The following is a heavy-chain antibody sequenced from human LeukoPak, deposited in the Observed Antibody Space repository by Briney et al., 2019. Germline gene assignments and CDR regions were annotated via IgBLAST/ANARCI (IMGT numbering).Heavy chain of an antibody. V-gene: IGHV3-21*01. CDR3: ARESMTVTDY. CDR1: GFTFSSYS. Sequence: GGSLRLSCAASGFTFSSYSMNWVRQAPGKGLEWVSSISSSRSYIYYADSVKGRFTISRDDAKNSLYLQMNRLRAEETAVYYCARESMTVTDYWGQGTLVTVSS. D-gene: IGHD4-17*01. CDR2: ISSSRSYI. J-gene: IGHJ4*02.